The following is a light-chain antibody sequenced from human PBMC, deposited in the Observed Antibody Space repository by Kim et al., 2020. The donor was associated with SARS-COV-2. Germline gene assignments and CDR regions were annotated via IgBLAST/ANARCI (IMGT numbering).Light chain of an antibody. CDR2: DVS. J-gene: IGLJ3*02. Sequence: QSALTQPRSVSGSPGQSVTISCTGTSSDVGAYNYVSWYQQHPDKAAKLIIYDVSERPSGVPDRFSGSKSDNTATLTISGLQAEDEADYYCCSYVADYLEVFGGETQLTVL. CDR1: SSDVGAYNY. CDR3: CSYVADYLEV. V-gene: IGLV2-11*01.